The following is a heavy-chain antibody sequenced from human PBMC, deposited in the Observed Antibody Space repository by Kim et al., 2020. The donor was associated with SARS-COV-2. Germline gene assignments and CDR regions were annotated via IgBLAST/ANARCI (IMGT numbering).Heavy chain of an antibody. CDR1: GGSISSSSYY. J-gene: IGHJ4*02. CDR3: ARVSIVVVPAAMRVGYYFDY. V-gene: IGHV4-39*07. D-gene: IGHD2-2*01. CDR2: IYYSGST. Sequence: SETLSLTCTVSGGSISSSSYYWGWIRQPPGKGLEWIGSIYYSGSTYYNPSLKSRVTISVDTSKNQFSLKLSSVTAADTAVYYCARVSIVVVPAAMRVGYYFDYWGQGTLVTVSS.